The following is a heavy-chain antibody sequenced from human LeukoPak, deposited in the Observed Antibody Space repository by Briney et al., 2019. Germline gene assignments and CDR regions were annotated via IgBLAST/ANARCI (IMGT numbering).Heavy chain of an antibody. CDR2: INANTGGT. Sequence: GASVKVSCKASGYTFTGYYMHWVRQAPGQGLERMGWINANTGGTKYAQKFQGRVTMTRDTSISTAYMELSRLRSDDTAVYYCARGEGVNYRYSGFGYFNAVDYWGQGTLVTVSS. CDR3: ARGEGVNYRYSGFGYFNAVDY. CDR1: GYTFTGYY. J-gene: IGHJ4*02. V-gene: IGHV1-2*02. D-gene: IGHD3-16*02.